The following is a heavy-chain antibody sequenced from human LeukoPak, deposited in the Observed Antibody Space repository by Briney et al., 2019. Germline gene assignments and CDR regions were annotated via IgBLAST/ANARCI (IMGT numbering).Heavy chain of an antibody. CDR3: ARGVYDSSGYSPFFDY. D-gene: IGHD3-22*01. J-gene: IGHJ4*02. Sequence: SETLSLTCAVSGGSISSGGYSWSRIRQPPGEGLEWIVYIYHSGSTYYNPSLKSRVTISVDRSKNQFSLKLSSVTAADTAVYYCARGVYDSSGYSPFFDYWGQGTLVTVSS. CDR2: IYHSGST. CDR1: GGSISSGGYS. V-gene: IGHV4-30-2*01.